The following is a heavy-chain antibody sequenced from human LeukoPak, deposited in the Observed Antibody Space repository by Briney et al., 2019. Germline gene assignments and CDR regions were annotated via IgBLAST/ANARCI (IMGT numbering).Heavy chain of an antibody. J-gene: IGHJ6*02. CDR1: GFTFSSYG. CDR2: ISYDGSNK. CDR3: AKDGGYCSSTSCRAYYYYYYGMDV. Sequence: QPGGSLRLSCAASGFTFSSYGMHWVRQAPGKGLEWVAVISYDGSNKYYADSVKGRFTISRDNSKNTLYLQMNSLRAEDTAVYYCAKDGGYCSSTSCRAYYYYYYGMDVWGQGTTVTVSS. D-gene: IGHD2-2*01. V-gene: IGHV3-30*18.